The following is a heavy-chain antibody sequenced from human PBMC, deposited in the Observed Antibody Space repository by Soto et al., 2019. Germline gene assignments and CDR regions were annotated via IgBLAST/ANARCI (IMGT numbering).Heavy chain of an antibody. D-gene: IGHD4-17*01. CDR3: AREDDYGDFRIDY. CDR1: GYTFTSYY. CDR2: INPTGGST. J-gene: IGHJ4*02. Sequence: QVQLVQSGAEVKKPGASVKVSCKASGYTFTSYYMVWVRQAPGQGLEWMGIINPTGGSTTYAQKSQGRVTMTRDTSTSTVYMELSSLRSEDTAVYYCAREDDYGDFRIDYWGQGTLVTVSS. V-gene: IGHV1-46*01.